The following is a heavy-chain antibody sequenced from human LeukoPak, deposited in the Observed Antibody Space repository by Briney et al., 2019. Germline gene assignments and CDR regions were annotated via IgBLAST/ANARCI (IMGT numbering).Heavy chain of an antibody. CDR3: ARVSGSDIVAAFDP. CDR1: GGTFSSYA. D-gene: IGHD2-15*01. J-gene: IGHJ5*02. Sequence: ASVKVSCKASGGTFSSYAISWVRQAPGQGLEWMGRIIPILGIANYAQKFQGRVTITADKSTSTAYMELSSLRSEDTAVYYCARVSGSDIVAAFDPWGQGTLVTVSS. V-gene: IGHV1-69*04. CDR2: IIPILGIA.